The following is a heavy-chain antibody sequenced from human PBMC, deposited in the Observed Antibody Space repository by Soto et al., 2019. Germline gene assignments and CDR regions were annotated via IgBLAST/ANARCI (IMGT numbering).Heavy chain of an antibody. CDR1: GRTFSINADF. J-gene: IGHJ4*02. D-gene: IGHD3-16*01. Sequence: SETLSLTCTVSGRTFSINADFWYLAWIRQPSGKGLEWIGSIDNGGNTYYNPPLKSRVIISADTSKNQFSLSLNSVTAADTAVYYCVKRSLRVAPTWGQGILVTVSS. CDR3: VKRSLRVAPT. V-gene: IGHV4-39*01. CDR2: IDNGGNT.